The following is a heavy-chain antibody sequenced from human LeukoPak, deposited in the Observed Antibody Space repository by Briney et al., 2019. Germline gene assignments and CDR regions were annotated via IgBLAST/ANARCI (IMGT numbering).Heavy chain of an antibody. CDR3: ARGRYGSGSYFFDY. CDR1: GVSVNSGSYY. J-gene: IGHJ4*02. D-gene: IGHD3-10*01. V-gene: IGHV4-61*02. Sequence: SETLSLTCTVSGVSVNSGSYYWTWIRQPAGKGLEWIGRIFTRGSTNYNPSLKSRVTMSVDTSKNQFSVKLNSVTAADTAVYYCARGRYGSGSYFFDYWGQGTLVTVSS. CDR2: IFTRGST.